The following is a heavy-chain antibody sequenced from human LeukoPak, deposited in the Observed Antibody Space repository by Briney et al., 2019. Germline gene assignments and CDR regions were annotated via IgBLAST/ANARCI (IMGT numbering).Heavy chain of an antibody. D-gene: IGHD3-10*01. V-gene: IGHV4-59*12. Sequence: TSSETLSLTCTVSGGSINNYYWSWIRQPPGKGLEWIGYIYYSGSTNYNPSLKSRVTISVDTSKNQFSLKLSSVTAADTAVYYCARDISSGSAEYFDYWGQGTLVTVSS. CDR3: ARDISSGSAEYFDY. CDR2: IYYSGST. J-gene: IGHJ4*02. CDR1: GGSINNYY.